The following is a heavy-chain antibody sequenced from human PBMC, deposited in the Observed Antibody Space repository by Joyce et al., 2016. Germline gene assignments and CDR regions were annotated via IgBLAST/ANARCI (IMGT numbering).Heavy chain of an antibody. CDR2: ISYDGSNK. D-gene: IGHD3-9*01. Sequence: QGQLVESGGGVVQPGRSLRLSCEASGFTFSNYGMHWVRQAPGKGLEWVAVISYDGSNKHYGDSVKGRVTISRDNSKNTLYLQMNSLRAEDTAVYYCAGGILTGYFDYWGQGTLVTVSS. V-gene: IGHV3-30*03. CDR3: AGGILTGYFDY. CDR1: GFTFSNYG. J-gene: IGHJ4*02.